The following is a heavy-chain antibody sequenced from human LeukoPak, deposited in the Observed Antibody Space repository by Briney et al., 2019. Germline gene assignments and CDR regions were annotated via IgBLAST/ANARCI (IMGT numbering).Heavy chain of an antibody. Sequence: GGSLRLSCAASGYTFSSYWMHWVRQVPGQGLVWVSRIDTDGRTTDYADSVRGRFTIYRDNVQNTLYLQMNSLTAEDTAVYYRARDVAGARSYWGQGALVSVSS. V-gene: IGHV3-74*01. J-gene: IGHJ4*02. CDR3: ARDVAGARSY. D-gene: IGHD3-10*01. CDR1: GYTFSSYW. CDR2: IDTDGRTT.